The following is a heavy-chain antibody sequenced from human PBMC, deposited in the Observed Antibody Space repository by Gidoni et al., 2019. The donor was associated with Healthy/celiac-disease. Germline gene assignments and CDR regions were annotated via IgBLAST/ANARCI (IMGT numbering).Heavy chain of an antibody. CDR3: ARTRGSYLPGYYYGMDV. CDR1: GGPFSTYA. D-gene: IGHD1-26*01. V-gene: IGHV1-69*01. J-gene: IGHJ6*02. CDR2: IIPIFGTA. Sequence: QVQLVQSGAEVKKPGSSVRVSCKASGGPFSTYAISGVRQAPGQGLEWMGGIIPIFGTANYAQKFQGRVTITADESTSTAYMELSSLRSEDTAVYYCARTRGSYLPGYYYGMDVWGQGTTVTVSS.